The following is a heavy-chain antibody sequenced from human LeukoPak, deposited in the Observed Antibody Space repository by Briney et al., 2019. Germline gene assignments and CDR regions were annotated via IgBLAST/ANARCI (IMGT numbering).Heavy chain of an antibody. CDR1: GFTFSSFG. CDR3: ARARSSYGYGDAFDI. D-gene: IGHD5-18*01. CDR2: ISSTGGTA. Sequence: GGSLRLSCAASGFTFSSFGMSWVRQAPGEGLEWVSAISSTGGTAYYADSVKGRFTISRDNSKNTLYLQMNSLRAEDTAIYYCARARSSYGYGDAFDIWGQGTMVTVSS. J-gene: IGHJ3*02. V-gene: IGHV3-23*01.